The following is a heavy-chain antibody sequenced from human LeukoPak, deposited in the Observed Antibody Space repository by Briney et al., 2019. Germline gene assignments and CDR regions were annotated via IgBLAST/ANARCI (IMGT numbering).Heavy chain of an antibody. CDR3: ARDLGFGELSGYGMGV. Sequence: ASVKVSCRASGYTFTYYYMHWVRQAPGQGLEWMGWINPNSGGTNYAQKFQGRVTMTRDTSISTAYMELSRLRSDDTAVYYCARDLGFGELSGYGMGVWGQGTTVTVSS. CDR2: INPNSGGT. CDR1: GYTFTYYY. D-gene: IGHD3-10*01. V-gene: IGHV1-2*02. J-gene: IGHJ6*02.